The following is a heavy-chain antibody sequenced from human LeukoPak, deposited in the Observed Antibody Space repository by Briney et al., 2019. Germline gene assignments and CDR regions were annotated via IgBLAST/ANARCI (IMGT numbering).Heavy chain of an antibody. D-gene: IGHD3-3*01. CDR3: AKLVPSDDFWSGYLGWFDP. CDR1: GFTFSSYA. Sequence: PGGSLRLSCAASGFTFSSYAMSWVRQAPGKGLEWVSAISGSGGSTYYADSVKGRFTISRDNSKNTLYLQMNSLRADDTAVYYCAKLVPSDDFWSGYLGWFDPWGQGTLVTVSS. CDR2: ISGSGGST. V-gene: IGHV3-23*01. J-gene: IGHJ5*02.